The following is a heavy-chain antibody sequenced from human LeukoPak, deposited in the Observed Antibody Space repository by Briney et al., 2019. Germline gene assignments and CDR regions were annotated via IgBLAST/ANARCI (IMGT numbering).Heavy chain of an antibody. J-gene: IGHJ6*02. V-gene: IGHV1-8*01. CDR1: GYTFTSYD. D-gene: IGHD2-2*01. Sequence: GASVKVSCKASGYTFTSYDINWVRQATEQGLEWMGWMNPNSGNTGYAQKFQGRVTMTRNTSISTAYMELSSLRSEDTAVYYCARGDCSSTSCYFFAHYYYYYGMDVWGQGTTVTVSS. CDR2: MNPNSGNT. CDR3: ARGDCSSTSCYFFAHYYYYYGMDV.